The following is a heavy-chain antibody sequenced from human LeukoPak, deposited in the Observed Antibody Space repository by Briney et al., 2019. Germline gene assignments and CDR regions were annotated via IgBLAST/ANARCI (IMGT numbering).Heavy chain of an antibody. CDR1: GYTFSNYA. D-gene: IGHD2-2*01. CDR3: ARTLFGDQYQLLHNWFDP. V-gene: IGHV7-4-1*02. CDR2: INTDTGNP. J-gene: IGHJ5*02. Sequence: TSVKVSCKASGYTFSNYAMNWVRQAPGQGLAWMGWINTDTGNPTYAQGFTRRLVFSLDTSASTAYLQISSLKAEDTAVYYCARTLFGDQYQLLHNWFDPWGQGTLVTVSS.